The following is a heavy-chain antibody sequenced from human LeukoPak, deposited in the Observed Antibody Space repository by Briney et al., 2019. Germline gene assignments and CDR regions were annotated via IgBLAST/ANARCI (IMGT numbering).Heavy chain of an antibody. CDR3: ARDTGRTYFDY. CDR2: IYSGGST. J-gene: IGHJ4*02. V-gene: IGHV3-53*01. CDR1: GFTVSSNY. Sequence: GGSLRLSCAASGFTVSSNYMSWVRQAPGKGLEWVSVIYSGGSTYYADSVKGRFTISRDNSKNTLYLQMSSLRVEDTAVYYCARDTGRTYFDYWGQGTLVTVSS. D-gene: IGHD1-14*01.